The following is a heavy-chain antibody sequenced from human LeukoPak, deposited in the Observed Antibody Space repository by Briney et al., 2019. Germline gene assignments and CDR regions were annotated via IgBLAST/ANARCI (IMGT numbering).Heavy chain of an antibody. D-gene: IGHD3-9*01. CDR3: ARVSWFPGSSYYSMDV. CDR2: IYHSGST. V-gene: IGHV4-38-2*02. Sequence: SETLSLTCTVFGYSISSGYYWGWIRQPPGKGLEWIGSIYHSGSTYYNPSLKSRVTISVDTSKNQFSLKLSSVTAADTAVYYCARVSWFPGSSYYSMDVWDKGTTVTVSS. J-gene: IGHJ6*03. CDR1: GYSISSGYY.